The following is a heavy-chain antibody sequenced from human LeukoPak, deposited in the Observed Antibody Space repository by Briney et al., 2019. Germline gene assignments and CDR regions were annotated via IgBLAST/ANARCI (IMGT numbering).Heavy chain of an antibody. CDR1: GFTFSNYA. CDR2: ISGSGGST. D-gene: IGHD2-2*01. J-gene: IGHJ6*04. V-gene: IGHV3-23*01. Sequence: GGSLRLSCAAAGFTFSNYAMSWVRQAPGKGLEWVSSISGSGGSTYYADSVKGRFTISRDISNNTLYLQMNSLRAEDTAVYYCARLGLPAAMGFYYYYYYGMDVWGKGTTVTVSS. CDR3: ARLGLPAAMGFYYYYYYGMDV.